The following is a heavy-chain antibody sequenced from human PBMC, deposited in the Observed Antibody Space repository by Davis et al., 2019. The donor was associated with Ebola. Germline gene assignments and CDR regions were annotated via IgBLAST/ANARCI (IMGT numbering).Heavy chain of an antibody. J-gene: IGHJ4*02. V-gene: IGHV5-51*01. CDR1: GYSFTSYW. D-gene: IGHD3-10*01. CDR2: IYPGDSDT. Sequence: GESLKISCQGSGYSFTSYWIGWVRQMPGKGLEWMGIIYPGDSDTRYSPSFQGQVTISADKSISTAYLQWSSLKASDTAMYYCARSKALWFGELKFDYWGQGTLVTVSS. CDR3: ARSKALWFGELKFDY.